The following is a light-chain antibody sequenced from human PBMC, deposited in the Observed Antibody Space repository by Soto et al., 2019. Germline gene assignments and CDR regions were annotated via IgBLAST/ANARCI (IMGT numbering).Light chain of an antibody. CDR2: EVT. J-gene: IGLJ1*01. CDR1: SNDVGSYNF. Sequence: QSALTQPASVSGSPGQSITISCTRTSNDVGSYNFVSWYQQHPGKAPKVIIYEVTKRPSGVSNRFSGSKSGNTASLTISGLQSVDEADYCCCSDASSSTYGCGSGTMVTVL. V-gene: IGLV2-23*02. CDR3: CSDASSSTYG.